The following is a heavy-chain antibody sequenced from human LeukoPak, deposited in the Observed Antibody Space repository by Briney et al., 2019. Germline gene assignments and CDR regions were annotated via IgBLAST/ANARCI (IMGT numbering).Heavy chain of an antibody. CDR2: IYYSGST. Sequence: SETLSLTCTVSGGSISSYYWSWIRQPPGKGLEWIGYIYYSGSTNYNPSLKSRVTISVDTSKNQFSLKLSSVTAADTAVYYCARMATMIVGNWFDPWGQGTLVTVSS. D-gene: IGHD3-22*01. CDR3: ARMATMIVGNWFDP. J-gene: IGHJ5*02. CDR1: GGSISSYY. V-gene: IGHV4-59*01.